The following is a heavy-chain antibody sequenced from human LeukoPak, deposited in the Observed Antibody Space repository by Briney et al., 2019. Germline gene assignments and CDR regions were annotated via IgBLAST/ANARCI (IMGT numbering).Heavy chain of an antibody. CDR2: IYYSGST. Sequence: SETLSLTCTVSGGSISSYYWSWIRQPPGKGLEWIGYIYYSGSTNYKPSLKSRVTISVDTSKNQFSLKLNSVTAADTAVYYCARERQGSGWYPSPFDYWGQGTLVTVSS. J-gene: IGHJ4*02. CDR3: ARERQGSGWYPSPFDY. CDR1: GGSISSYY. D-gene: IGHD6-19*01. V-gene: IGHV4-59*01.